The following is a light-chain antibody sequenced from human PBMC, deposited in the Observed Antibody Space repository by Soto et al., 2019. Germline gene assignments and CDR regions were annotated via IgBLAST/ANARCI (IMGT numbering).Light chain of an antibody. Sequence: DIQMTQSPSSLSASVGDRVTITCRASRGIDDRLAWYQQKPEKAPISLIYFASNLQDWVPSRFSGSGSGTEFTLTISNLQPEDFAPYYCQQYYSHPLTFGQGTKVDIK. CDR2: FAS. CDR1: RGIDDR. J-gene: IGKJ1*01. CDR3: QQYYSHPLT. V-gene: IGKV1D-16*01.